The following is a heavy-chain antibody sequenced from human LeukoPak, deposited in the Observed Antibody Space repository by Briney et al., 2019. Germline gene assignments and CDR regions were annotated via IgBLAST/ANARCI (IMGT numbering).Heavy chain of an antibody. CDR1: GGSISSADYY. CDR2: IYTNGDT. Sequence: PSETLSLTCTVSGGSISSADYYWGWVRQPAGKGLEWIGRIYTNGDTNYNPSLGSRVTISIDTSKNQFSLKLTSVTVADTAVYYCARASVRVGLSEDAFDIWGQGTMVTVSS. J-gene: IGHJ3*02. V-gene: IGHV4-61*02. CDR3: ARASVRVGLSEDAFDI. D-gene: IGHD2-15*01.